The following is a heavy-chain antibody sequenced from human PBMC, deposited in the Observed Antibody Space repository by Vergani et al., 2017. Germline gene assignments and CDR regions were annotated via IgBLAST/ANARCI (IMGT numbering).Heavy chain of an antibody. CDR3: AKARDPNCKGGNCYSYYYGLDL. J-gene: IGHJ6*02. CDR1: GFTFSSYA. V-gene: IGHV3-23*01. CDR2: ISGSGGNT. D-gene: IGHD2-21*01. Sequence: EVQLLESGGNLIQPGGSLRLSCGASGFTFSSYAMTWVRLAPGKGLQWVSAISGSGGNTFYTDSVKGRFTISRDNSKDTLYLQMNSLRVEDTAIYYCAKARDPNCKGGNCYSYYYGLDLWGQGTTATVSS.